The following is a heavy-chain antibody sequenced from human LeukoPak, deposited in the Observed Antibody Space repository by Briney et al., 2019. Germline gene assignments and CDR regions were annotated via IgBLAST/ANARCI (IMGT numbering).Heavy chain of an antibody. J-gene: IGHJ4*02. D-gene: IGHD5-24*01. CDR1: GYTFTGYY. Sequence: ASVKVSCKASGYTFTGYYMHWVRQAPGQGLEWMGWINPNSGGTNYAQKFQGRVTMTRDTSISTAYMELSRLRSDDTAVYYCARGDGYNRGTFDYWGQGTLVTVSS. CDR2: INPNSGGT. CDR3: ARGDGYNRGTFDY. V-gene: IGHV1-2*02.